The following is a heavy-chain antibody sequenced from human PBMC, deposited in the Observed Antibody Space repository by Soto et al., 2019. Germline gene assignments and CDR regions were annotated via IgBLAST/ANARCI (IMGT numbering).Heavy chain of an antibody. J-gene: IGHJ5*02. CDR3: ARAQPFEFRNWFDP. CDR2: ISYSGST. Sequence: QVQLQESGPGLVKTSETLFLTCTVTGASISSYYWSWIRQPPGKGLEWIGHISYSGSTNYNPSVMGRVTVSVDRSTNQFSLKLSSVTAADTAVYYCARAQPFEFRNWFDPWGQGTLVSVSS. D-gene: IGHD2-2*01. V-gene: IGHV4-59*01. CDR1: GASISSYY.